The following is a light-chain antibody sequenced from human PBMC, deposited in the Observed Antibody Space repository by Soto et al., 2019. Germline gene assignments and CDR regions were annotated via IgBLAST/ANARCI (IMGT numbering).Light chain of an antibody. CDR1: QDISNN. CDR2: DAS. J-gene: IGKJ1*01. V-gene: IGKV1-33*01. Sequence: DIQITQSPSSLSASVGDRVTITCQASQDISNNLNWYQQKPGKAPNLLIFDASNLEIGVPSRFSGGGSGTNFTLTISGLQPEDVSTYYCQQFDYLTWTFGQGTKVEIK. CDR3: QQFDYLTWT.